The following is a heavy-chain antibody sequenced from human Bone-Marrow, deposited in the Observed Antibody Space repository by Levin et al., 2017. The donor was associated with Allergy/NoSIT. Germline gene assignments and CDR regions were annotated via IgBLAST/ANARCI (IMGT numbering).Heavy chain of an antibody. Sequence: ESLKISCAVYGGSFSGYYWSWIRQPPGKGLEWIGEINHSGSTNYNPSLKSRVTISVDTSKNQFSLKLSSVTAADTAVYYCARHAPQGGGTVVTPHNWFDPWGQGTLVTVSS. CDR2: INHSGST. D-gene: IGHD4-23*01. CDR3: ARHAPQGGGTVVTPHNWFDP. J-gene: IGHJ5*02. CDR1: GGSFSGYY. V-gene: IGHV4-34*01.